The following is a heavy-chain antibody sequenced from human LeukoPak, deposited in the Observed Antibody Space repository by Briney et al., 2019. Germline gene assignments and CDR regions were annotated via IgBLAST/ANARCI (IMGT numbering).Heavy chain of an antibody. CDR3: ATGVYYYDSSGYTFDY. D-gene: IGHD3-22*01. CDR1: GFTFSDYG. CDR2: INSDGSST. Sequence: PGGSLRLSCAAAGFTFSDYGMNWVRQAPGKGLVWVSRINSDGSSTSYADSVKGRFTISRDNSKNTLYLQMNSLRAEDTAVYYCATGVYYYDSSGYTFDYWGQGTLVTVSS. V-gene: IGHV3-74*01. J-gene: IGHJ4*02.